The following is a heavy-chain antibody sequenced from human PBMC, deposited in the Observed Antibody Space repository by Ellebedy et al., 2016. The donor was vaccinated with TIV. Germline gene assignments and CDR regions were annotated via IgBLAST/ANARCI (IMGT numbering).Heavy chain of an antibody. CDR1: GFTFSSYG. Sequence: GESLKISXAASGFTFSSYGMHWVRQAPGKGLEWVAVIWYDGSNKYYADSVKGRFTISRDNSKNTLYLQMNSLRAEDTAVYYCARQWGNYNFPRYMDVWGKGTTVTVSS. CDR3: ARQWGNYNFPRYMDV. J-gene: IGHJ6*03. V-gene: IGHV3-33*01. CDR2: IWYDGSNK. D-gene: IGHD1-7*01.